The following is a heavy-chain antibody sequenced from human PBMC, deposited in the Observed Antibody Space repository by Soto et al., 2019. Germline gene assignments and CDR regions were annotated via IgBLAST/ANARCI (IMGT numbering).Heavy chain of an antibody. CDR2: IIPIFGTA. V-gene: IGHV1-69*13. CDR3: AKDLFDIVGAPFDY. D-gene: IGHD1-26*01. J-gene: IGHJ4*02. Sequence: GASVKVSCKASGGTFSSYAISWVRQAPGQGLEWMGGIIPIFGTANYAQKFQGRVTITADESTSTAYMELSSLRSEDTAVYYCAKDLFDIVGAPFDYWGQGTLVTVSS. CDR1: GGTFSSYA.